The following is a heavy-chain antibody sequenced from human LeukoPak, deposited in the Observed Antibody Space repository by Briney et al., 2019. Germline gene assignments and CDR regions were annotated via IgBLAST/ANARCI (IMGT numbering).Heavy chain of an antibody. D-gene: IGHD1-26*01. CDR2: INAGIGDT. V-gene: IGHV1-3*01. Sequence: ASVKVSCKASGYTFTAYAMHWVRQAPGQRLEWMGWINAGIGDTKYSQKFQGRVSITRDTPANTAYMELSSLRSEDTAVYYCAKSGYSGTYWYYFDYWGQGTLVTVSS. CDR1: GYTFTAYA. CDR3: AKSGYSGTYWYYFDY. J-gene: IGHJ4*02.